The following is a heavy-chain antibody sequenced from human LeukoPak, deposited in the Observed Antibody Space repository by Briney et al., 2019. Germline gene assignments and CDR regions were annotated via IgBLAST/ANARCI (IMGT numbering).Heavy chain of an antibody. CDR1: GGSITTDKYF. CDR3: ARHVLYTGMDV. Sequence: SETLSLTCTVSGGSITTDKYFWGWIRQSPGKGLEWIGTISSSGSTYYNPSLKSRVTISVDTSKNQFSLKLSSVTAADTAVYYCARHVLYTGMDVWGQGTTVTVSS. CDR2: ISSSGST. V-gene: IGHV4-39*01. J-gene: IGHJ6*02. D-gene: IGHD2-2*02.